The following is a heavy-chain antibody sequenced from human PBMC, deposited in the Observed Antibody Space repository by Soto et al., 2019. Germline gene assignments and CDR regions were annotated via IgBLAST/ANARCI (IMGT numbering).Heavy chain of an antibody. J-gene: IGHJ3*02. CDR1: GFTFSSYA. V-gene: IGHV3-23*01. Sequence: GGSLRLSCAASGFTFSSYAMSWVRQAPGKGLEWVSAISGSGGSTYYADSVKGRFTISRDNSKNTLYLQMNSLRAEDTAVYYCAKDSSSITIIVVVIPGAFDIWGQGTMVTVSS. D-gene: IGHD3-22*01. CDR2: ISGSGGST. CDR3: AKDSSSITIIVVVIPGAFDI.